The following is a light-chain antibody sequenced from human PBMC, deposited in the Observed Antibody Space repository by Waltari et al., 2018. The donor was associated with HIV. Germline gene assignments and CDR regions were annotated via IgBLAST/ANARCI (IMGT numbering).Light chain of an antibody. J-gene: IGKJ4*01. CDR2: GTS. V-gene: IGKV3-20*01. CDR3: QQYGSSAPLT. Sequence: DIVLTQSPGALSLSPGERATLSCRASQSVSSSHLAWSQQRPGQAPRLLIYGTSSRATGIPDRFSGSGSGTDFTRTISRLEPEDFAVYYCQQYGSSAPLTFGGGTKVEIK. CDR1: QSVSSSH.